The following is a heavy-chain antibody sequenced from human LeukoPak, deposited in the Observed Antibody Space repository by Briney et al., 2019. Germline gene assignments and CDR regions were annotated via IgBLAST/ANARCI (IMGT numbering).Heavy chain of an antibody. CDR1: GFTVSSNY. J-gene: IGHJ4*02. Sequence: GGSLRLSCAASGFTVSSNYMSWVRQAPGKGLEWVSVIYSGGSTYYADSVKGRFTISRDNSKNTLYLQMNSLRAEDTAVYYCAKSQYYYDSSGYYSGFDYWGQGTLVTVSS. CDR3: AKSQYYYDSSGYYSGFDY. V-gene: IGHV3-53*01. CDR2: IYSGGST. D-gene: IGHD3-22*01.